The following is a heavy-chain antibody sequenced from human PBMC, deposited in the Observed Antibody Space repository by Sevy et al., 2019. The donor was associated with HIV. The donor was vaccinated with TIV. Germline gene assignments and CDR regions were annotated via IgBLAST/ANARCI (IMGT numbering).Heavy chain of an antibody. J-gene: IGHJ4*02. CDR1: AFAFASFD. D-gene: IGHD3-22*01. Sequence: ASVKVSGKASAFAFASFDIHWVRQAPGQGLEWMGWIAAYNGDINYGQKFRGRVTMTTERSTRIVYMELRSLTSDDTAMYYCAMGPTPNSRGYYFDNWALGVLVTVSS. CDR2: IAAYNGDI. CDR3: AMGPTPNSRGYYFDN. V-gene: IGHV1-18*01.